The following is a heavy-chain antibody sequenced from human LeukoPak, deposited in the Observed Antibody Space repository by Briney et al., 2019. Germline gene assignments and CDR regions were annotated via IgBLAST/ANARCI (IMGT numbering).Heavy chain of an antibody. CDR3: ARAVGVGRGTYFDL. Sequence: SETLSLTCTVSGASISSCYWSWIRQPPGKGLEWIGYISYIGSTNYNPSLKSRVTISVDTSKNQFSLKLSSVTAADTAVYYCARAVGVGRGTYFDLWGRGTLVTVSS. CDR1: GASISSCY. V-gene: IGHV4-59*08. CDR2: ISYIGST. D-gene: IGHD1-1*01. J-gene: IGHJ2*01.